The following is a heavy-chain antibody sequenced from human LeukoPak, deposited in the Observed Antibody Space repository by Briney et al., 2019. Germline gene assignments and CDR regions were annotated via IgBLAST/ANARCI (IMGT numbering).Heavy chain of an antibody. D-gene: IGHD6-19*01. CDR1: GFTFSSYG. CDR2: IADDGSYK. Sequence: GGSLRLSCAASGFTFSSYGMHWVRQAPGKGLEWVALIADDGSYKYYTGSVKGRFTISRDNSKNTLYLQMTSLKADDTAVYYCAILSSGLYYYGLDVWGQGTTVTVSS. CDR3: AILSSGLYYYGLDV. V-gene: IGHV3-30*03. J-gene: IGHJ6*02.